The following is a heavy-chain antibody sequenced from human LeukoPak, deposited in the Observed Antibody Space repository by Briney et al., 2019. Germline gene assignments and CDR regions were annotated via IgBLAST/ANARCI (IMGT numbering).Heavy chain of an antibody. J-gene: IGHJ4*02. CDR1: GFTFSSYA. Sequence: GGSLRLSCAASGFTFSSYAMSWVRQAPGKGLEWVSAISGSGGSTYYADSVKGRFTISRDNSKNTLYLQMNSPRAEDTAVYYCARELSPAIFFTTDYWGQGTLVTVSS. D-gene: IGHD2-2*02. CDR3: ARELSPAIFFTTDY. V-gene: IGHV3-23*01. CDR2: ISGSGGST.